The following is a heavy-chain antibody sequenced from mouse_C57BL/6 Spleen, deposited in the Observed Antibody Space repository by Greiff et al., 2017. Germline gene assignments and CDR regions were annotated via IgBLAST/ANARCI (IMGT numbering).Heavy chain of an antibody. CDR2: IDPSDSET. D-gene: IGHD2-5*01. V-gene: IGHV1-52*01. CDR1: GYTFTSYW. CDR3: ARRSNYGGNYYAMDY. Sequence: VQLQQPGAELVRPGSSVKLSCKASGYTFTSYWMHWVKQRPIQGLEWIGNIDPSDSETHYNQKFKDKATLTVDKSSSTAYMQLSSLTSEDSAVYYWARRSNYGGNYYAMDYWGQGTSVTVAS. J-gene: IGHJ4*01.